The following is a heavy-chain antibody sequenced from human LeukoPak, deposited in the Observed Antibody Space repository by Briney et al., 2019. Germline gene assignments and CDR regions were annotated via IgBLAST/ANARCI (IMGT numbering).Heavy chain of an antibody. CDR3: ARDHGRYSSSSGYNGFDP. J-gene: IGHJ5*02. D-gene: IGHD6-6*01. V-gene: IGHV3-33*01. CDR1: GFTFSSYG. Sequence: GRSLRLSCAASGFTFSSYGMHWVRQAPGKGLEWVAVIWYDGSNKYYADSVKGRFTISRDNSKNTLYLQMTGLRAEDTAVYYCARDHGRYSSSSGYNGFDPWGQGTLVTVSS. CDR2: IWYDGSNK.